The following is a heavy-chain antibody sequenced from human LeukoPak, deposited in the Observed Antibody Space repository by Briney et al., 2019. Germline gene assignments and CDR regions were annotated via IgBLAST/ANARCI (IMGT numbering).Heavy chain of an antibody. J-gene: IGHJ4*02. Sequence: ASVKVSCKASGYTFTSYDINWVRQATGQGLEWMGWMNPNSGNTGYAQKFQGRVTMTRNTSISTAYMELSSLRSEDTAVYYCARVAVDFYYYGSGSYYQIWGQGTLVTVSS. CDR1: GYTFTSYD. V-gene: IGHV1-8*01. CDR3: ARVAVDFYYYGSGSYYQI. CDR2: MNPNSGNT. D-gene: IGHD3-10*01.